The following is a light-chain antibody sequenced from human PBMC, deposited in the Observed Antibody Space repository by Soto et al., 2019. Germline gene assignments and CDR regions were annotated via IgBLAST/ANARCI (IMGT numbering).Light chain of an antibody. CDR2: DTS. CDR1: QSVGVS. Sequence: ETVLTQSPGTLSLSPGERATVSCRASQSVGVSSLAWYQQRPGQAPRLLIYDTSKRATGIPDRFSGSGSGTEFTLTISSLQSEDFAVYYCQQYNNWPTTFGQGTKVDNK. J-gene: IGKJ1*01. V-gene: IGKV3D-15*01. CDR3: QQYNNWPTT.